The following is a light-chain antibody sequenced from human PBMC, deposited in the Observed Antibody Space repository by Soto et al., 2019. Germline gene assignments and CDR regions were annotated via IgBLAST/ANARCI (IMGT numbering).Light chain of an antibody. Sequence: DIQMTQSPSSVSASVGDRVTITCRAGQDISNWLAWYQQKPGKAPKVLISIVTSLQSGLPSRFSGSRSETDFTLTTTSPQPEDYATYYCQHGNSFPLTFGGGTKVEI. CDR3: QHGNSFPLT. CDR2: IVT. V-gene: IGKV1-12*01. J-gene: IGKJ4*01. CDR1: QDISNW.